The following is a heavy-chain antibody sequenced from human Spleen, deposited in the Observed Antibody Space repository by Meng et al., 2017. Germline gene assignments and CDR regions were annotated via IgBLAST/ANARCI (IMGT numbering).Heavy chain of an antibody. J-gene: IGHJ4*02. D-gene: IGHD3-22*01. CDR1: GGTFSSYA. CDR2: IIPIFGTA. CDR3: AREIPNYYDSSGYYY. Sequence: SVKVSCKASGGTFSSYAISWVRQAPGQGLEWMGGIIPIFGTANYAQKFQGRVTITADKSTSTAYMELSSLRSEDTAVYYCAREIPNYYDSSGYYYWGQGTLVTVSS. V-gene: IGHV1-69*06.